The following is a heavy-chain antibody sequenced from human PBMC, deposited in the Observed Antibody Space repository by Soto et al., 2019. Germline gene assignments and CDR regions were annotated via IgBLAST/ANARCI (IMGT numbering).Heavy chain of an antibody. CDR2: INHSGST. D-gene: IGHD2-15*01. CDR1: GGSFSGYY. V-gene: IGHV4-34*01. CDR3: ARHLTYCSAGSCYSDFPYYGMDV. Sequence: TSETLSLTCAVYGGSFSGYYWSWIRQPPGKGLEWIGEINHSGSTNYNPSLKSRVTISVDTSKNQFSLKLSSVTAADTAVYYCARHLTYCSAGSCYSDFPYYGMDVWGQGTTVTVSS. J-gene: IGHJ6*02.